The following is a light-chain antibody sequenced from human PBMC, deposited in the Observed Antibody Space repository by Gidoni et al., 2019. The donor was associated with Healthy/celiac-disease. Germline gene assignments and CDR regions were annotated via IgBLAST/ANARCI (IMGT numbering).Light chain of an antibody. Sequence: DIQKTQSPSSLSASVGDRVTITCRASQSISSYLNWYQQKPGKAPKLLIYAASSLQSGVPSRFSGSGSGTDFTLTISSLQPEDFATYYCQQSYSTLFTFXPXTKVDIK. CDR2: AAS. CDR1: QSISSY. J-gene: IGKJ3*01. CDR3: QQSYSTLFT. V-gene: IGKV1-39*01.